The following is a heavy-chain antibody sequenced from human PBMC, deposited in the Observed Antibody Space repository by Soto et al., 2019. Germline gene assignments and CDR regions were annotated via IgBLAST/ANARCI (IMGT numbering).Heavy chain of an antibody. J-gene: IGHJ6*02. CDR3: ARDGGSFGELPTQYYYYGMDV. Sequence: ASVKVSCKASGYTFTNYGISWVRQAPGQGLEWMGWISVYNGNINYAQKFQGRVTMTTDTSTSTAYVELSSMRSDDTAVYYCARDGGSFGELPTQYYYYGMDVWG. D-gene: IGHD3-10*01. CDR2: ISVYNGNI. V-gene: IGHV1-18*01. CDR1: GYTFTNYG.